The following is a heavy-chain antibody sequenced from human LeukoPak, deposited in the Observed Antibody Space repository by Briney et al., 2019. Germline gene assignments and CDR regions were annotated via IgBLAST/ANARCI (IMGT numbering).Heavy chain of an antibody. D-gene: IGHD3-9*01. J-gene: IGHJ5*02. CDR3: ARYKIEFDWLAAFDP. Sequence: SVKISCKASGGTFSSYAISWVRQAPGQGLEWMGRIIPIFGIANYAQKFQGRVTITADKSTSTAYMELSSLRSEDTAVYYCARYKIEFDWLAAFDPWGQGTLVTVSS. CDR2: IIPIFGIA. CDR1: GGTFSSYA. V-gene: IGHV1-69*04.